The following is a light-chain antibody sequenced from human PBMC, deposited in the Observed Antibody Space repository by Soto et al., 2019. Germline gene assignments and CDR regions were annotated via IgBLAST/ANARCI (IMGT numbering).Light chain of an antibody. CDR3: QQRSSWPRT. CDR2: DAS. Sequence: EIVLTQSPATLSLSPGEIATLSCRASQSVSSYLAWYQQKPGQAPRLLIYDASNRATGIPVRFSGRGSGTDFTLTISSLEPEDFAIYYCQQRSSWPRTFSRGTKVDIK. V-gene: IGKV3-11*01. CDR1: QSVSSY. J-gene: IGKJ1*01.